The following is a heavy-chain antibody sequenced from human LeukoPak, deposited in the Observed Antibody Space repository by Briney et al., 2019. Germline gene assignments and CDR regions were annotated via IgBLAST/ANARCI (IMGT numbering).Heavy chain of an antibody. CDR3: GRDGPGAAYFDY. J-gene: IGHJ4*02. CDR2: MNPNSGNT. V-gene: IGHV1-8*01. CDR1: GYTFTSYD. D-gene: IGHD1-26*01. Sequence: ASVKVSCKASGYTFTSYDINWVRQATGQGLEWMGWMNPNSGNTGYAQKFQGRVTMTRNTSISTAYMELSSLRSEDTAVYYCGRDGPGAAYFDYWGQGTLVTVSS.